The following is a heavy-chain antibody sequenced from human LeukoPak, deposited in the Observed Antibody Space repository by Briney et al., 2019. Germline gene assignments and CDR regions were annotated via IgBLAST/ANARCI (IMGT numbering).Heavy chain of an antibody. CDR3: ARFLYYGSGSYFRSYHFDY. CDR2: ISAYNGNT. Sequence: APVKVSCKTSGYSFTTYGITWVRQAPGQGLECMGWISAYNGNTNYAQKFQGRVTMTTDTSTSTAYMELRSLRSDDTAVYYCARFLYYGSGSYFRSYHFDYWGQGTLVTVSS. J-gene: IGHJ4*02. D-gene: IGHD3-10*01. CDR1: GYSFTTYG. V-gene: IGHV1-18*01.